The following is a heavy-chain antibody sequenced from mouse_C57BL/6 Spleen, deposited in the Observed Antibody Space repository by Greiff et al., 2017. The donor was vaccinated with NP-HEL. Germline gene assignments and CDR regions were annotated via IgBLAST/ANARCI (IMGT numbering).Heavy chain of an antibody. CDR3: AREGSSSFDY. CDR1: GYTFTDYC. Sequence: EVQLQQSGPELVKPGASVKISCKASGYTFTDYCMNWVKQSHGKSLEWIGDINPNNGGTSYNQKFKGKATLTVDKSSSTAYMELRSLTSEDSAVYYCAREGSSSFDYWGQGTTLTVSS. CDR2: INPNNGGT. V-gene: IGHV1-26*01. J-gene: IGHJ2*01.